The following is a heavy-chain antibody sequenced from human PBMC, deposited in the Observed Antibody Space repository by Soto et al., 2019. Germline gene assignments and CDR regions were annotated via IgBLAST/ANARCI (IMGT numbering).Heavy chain of an antibody. CDR2: ISSSSRYI. V-gene: IGHV3-21*06. J-gene: IGHJ4*02. CDR1: AFTFNTYS. CDR3: ARELAAVPGTFDS. D-gene: IGHD6-19*01. Sequence: EVQLVESGGGLVKPGGSLRLSCTASAFTFNTYSMNWVRQAPGKGLEWVSSISSSSRYIYYTDSVKGRFTVSRDNAKNSLYLQMNSLRAEDTAVYYCARELAAVPGTFDSWGQGTLVTVSS.